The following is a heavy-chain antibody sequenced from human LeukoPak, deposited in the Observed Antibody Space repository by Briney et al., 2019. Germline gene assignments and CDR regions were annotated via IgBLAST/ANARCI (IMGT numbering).Heavy chain of an antibody. Sequence: GGSLRLSCAASGFTVSSNYMSWVRQAPGKGLEWVPVIYSGGSTYYADSVKGRFTISRDNSKNTLYLQMNSLRAEDTAVYYCARGPDSSGWYEDGMDVWGQGTTVTVSS. D-gene: IGHD6-19*01. V-gene: IGHV3-53*01. J-gene: IGHJ6*02. CDR3: ARGPDSSGWYEDGMDV. CDR1: GFTVSSNY. CDR2: IYSGGST.